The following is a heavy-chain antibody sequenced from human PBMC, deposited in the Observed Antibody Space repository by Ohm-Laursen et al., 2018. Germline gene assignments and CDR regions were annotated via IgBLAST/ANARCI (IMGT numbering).Heavy chain of an antibody. CDR1: GFTFSSYG. J-gene: IGHJ3*02. V-gene: IGHV3-33*05. Sequence: SLRLSCAASGFTFSSYGMHWVRQAPGKGLEWVAVISYDGSNKYYADSVKGRFTISRDNAKNSLYLQMNSLRAEDTAVYYCARVLEQGHAFDIWGQGTMVTVSS. D-gene: IGHD1/OR15-1a*01. CDR3: ARVLEQGHAFDI. CDR2: ISYDGSNK.